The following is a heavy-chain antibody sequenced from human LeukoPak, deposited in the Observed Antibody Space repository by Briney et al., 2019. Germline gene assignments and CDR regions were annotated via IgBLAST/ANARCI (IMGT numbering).Heavy chain of an antibody. CDR3: ARDLGYYHGSGSHFPLQY. CDR1: GFTFSSYW. D-gene: IGHD3-10*01. J-gene: IGHJ4*02. CDR2: INSDGSST. V-gene: IGHV3-74*01. Sequence: PGGSLRLSCAASGFTFSSYWMHWVRQAPGKGLVWVSRINSDGSSTSYADSVKGRFTISRDNAGNSLYLQMNSLRAEDTAVYYCARDLGYYHGSGSHFPLQYWGPGTRVTVSA.